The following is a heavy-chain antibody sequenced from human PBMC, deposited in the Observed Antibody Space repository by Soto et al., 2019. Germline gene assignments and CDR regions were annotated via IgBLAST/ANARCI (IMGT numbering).Heavy chain of an antibody. CDR3: ARVPDYFDTIGYSREYFQH. J-gene: IGHJ1*01. D-gene: IGHD3-22*01. CDR2: INAGNGNT. CDR1: GYTFTSAA. V-gene: IGHV1-3*01. Sequence: GASVKVSCKASGYTFTSAAMHWLREAAGERPEWMGWINAGNGNTKYLQKFQGRVTITRDISASTVHMEMSSLRSEDTAVYFCARVPDYFDTIGYSREYFQHWGQGAPVTVSS.